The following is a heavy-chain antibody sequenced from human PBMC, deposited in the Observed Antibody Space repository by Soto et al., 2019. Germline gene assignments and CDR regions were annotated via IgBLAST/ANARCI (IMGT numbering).Heavy chain of an antibody. CDR2: ITPNSSGT. V-gene: IGHV1-2*04. CDR3: GRGYGLWVGESTSCGMDV. CDR1: GYTFTGYN. D-gene: IGHD3-10*01. Sequence: AATVRVSCKASGYTFTGYNMPSVRQAPGQRLVWMGWITPNSSGTNYAQKSQGWITMTRDTSISTAYRELSRLRSDATVVYYCGRGYGLWVGESTSCGMDVWGQGTTVTVSS. J-gene: IGHJ6*02.